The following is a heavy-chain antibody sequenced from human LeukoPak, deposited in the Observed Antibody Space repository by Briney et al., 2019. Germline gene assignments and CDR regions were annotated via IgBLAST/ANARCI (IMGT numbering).Heavy chain of an antibody. CDR3: GRSGRYRPSDL. D-gene: IGHD1-26*01. V-gene: IGHV3-72*01. CDR1: GFILSVHY. J-gene: IGHJ5*02. Sequence: GGSLRLSCAASGFILSVHYIDWVRQAPGKGLEWVGRTRNKANSYTTEYAASVKGRFTISRDDPKNLLYLQMNSLKSEDTAVYYCGRSGRYRPSDLWGQGTLVTVSS. CDR2: TRNKANSYTT.